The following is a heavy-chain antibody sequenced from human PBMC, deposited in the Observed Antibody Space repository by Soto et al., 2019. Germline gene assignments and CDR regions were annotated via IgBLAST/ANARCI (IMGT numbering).Heavy chain of an antibody. V-gene: IGHV1-3*01. Sequence: CEAPGDTFVLKYMQWVRRTPGQGLEWMGWINAGNGNTKYSQKLQGRVTSTRDTSASTAYMELSSLRSEDTAVYYCARDLPRLAARGVWFDPWGQGTLVTVSS. CDR3: ARDLPRLAARGVWFDP. D-gene: IGHD6-6*01. CDR2: INAGNGNT. J-gene: IGHJ5*02. CDR1: GDTFVLKY.